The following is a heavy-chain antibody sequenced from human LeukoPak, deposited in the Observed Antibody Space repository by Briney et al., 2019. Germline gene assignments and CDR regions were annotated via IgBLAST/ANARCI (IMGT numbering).Heavy chain of an antibody. V-gene: IGHV4-34*01. CDR1: GGSFSGYY. CDR3: ALNGCSSTSCYRHYYYYYMDV. CDR2: INHSGST. D-gene: IGHD2-2*01. Sequence: SETLSLTCAVYGGSFSGYYWSWIRQPPGKGVEWIGEINHSGSTNYNPSLKSRVTISVDTSKNQFSLKLSSVTAADTAVYYCALNGCSSTSCYRHYYYYYMDVWGKGTTVTVSS. J-gene: IGHJ6*03.